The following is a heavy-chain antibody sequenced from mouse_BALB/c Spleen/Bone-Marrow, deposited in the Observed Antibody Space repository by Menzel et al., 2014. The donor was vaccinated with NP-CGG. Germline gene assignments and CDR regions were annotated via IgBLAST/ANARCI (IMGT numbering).Heavy chain of an antibody. CDR2: IRNKANGYTT. CDR3: ARDMGGLLFDY. J-gene: IGHJ2*01. D-gene: IGHD2-3*01. CDR1: GFTFTDDY. V-gene: IGHV7-3*02. Sequence: EVQLVESGGGLVQPGGSLRLSCATSGFTFTDDYMNWVRPPPGKALEWLGFIRNKANGYTTEYSASVKGRFTISRDNSQSILYLQMNTLRAEDSATYYCARDMGGLLFDYWGQGTTLTVSS.